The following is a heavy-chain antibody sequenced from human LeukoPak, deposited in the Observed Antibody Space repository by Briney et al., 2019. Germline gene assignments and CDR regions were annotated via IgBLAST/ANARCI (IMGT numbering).Heavy chain of an antibody. CDR1: GGSISSGDYY. D-gene: IGHD3-22*01. CDR2: IYYSGST. Sequence: PSETLSLTCTVSGGSISSGDYYWSWIRQPPGKGLEWIGYIYYSGSTYYNPSLKSRVTISVDTSKNQFSLKLSSVTAADTAVYYCARDRADYYDSSKGAFDIWGQGTMVTVSS. J-gene: IGHJ3*02. CDR3: ARDRADYYDSSKGAFDI. V-gene: IGHV4-30-4*01.